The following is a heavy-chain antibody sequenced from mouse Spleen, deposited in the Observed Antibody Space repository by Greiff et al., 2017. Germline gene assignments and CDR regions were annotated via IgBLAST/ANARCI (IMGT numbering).Heavy chain of an antibody. CDR1: GYTFTSYG. Sequence: VQLQESGAELARPGASVKLSCKASGYTFTSYGISWVKQRTGQGLEWIGEIYPRSGNTYYNEKFKGKATLTADKSSSTAYMELRSLTSEDSAVYFCARKEGAMDYWGQGTSVTVSS. CDR2: IYPRSGNT. V-gene: IGHV1-81*01. J-gene: IGHJ4*01. CDR3: ARKEGAMDY.